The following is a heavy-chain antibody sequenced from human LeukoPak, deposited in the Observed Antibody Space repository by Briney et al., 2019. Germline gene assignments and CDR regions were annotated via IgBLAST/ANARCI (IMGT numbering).Heavy chain of an antibody. CDR3: ARGTVVTAAGLLSDGMDV. CDR1: GGTFSSYA. CDR2: IIPIFGTA. D-gene: IGHD2-21*02. Sequence: GSSVKVSCKASGGTFSSYAISWVRQAPGQGLEWMGGIIPIFGTANYAQKFQGRVTITADESTSTAYMELSSLRSEDTAVYYCARGTVVTAAGLLSDGMDVWGQGTTVTVSS. J-gene: IGHJ6*02. V-gene: IGHV1-69*01.